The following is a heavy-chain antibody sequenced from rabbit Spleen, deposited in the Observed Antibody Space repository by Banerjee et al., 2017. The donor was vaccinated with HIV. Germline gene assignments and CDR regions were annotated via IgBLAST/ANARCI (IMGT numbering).Heavy chain of an antibody. CDR3: ARDTSSSFSSYGMDL. CDR1: RFSFSSSYD. CDR2: IYTGNGKN. V-gene: IGHV1S40*01. J-gene: IGHJ6*01. D-gene: IGHD1-1*01. Sequence: QQLVESGGGLVKPGASLTLTCTVSRFSFSSSYDMCWVRQAPGKGLEWIGCIYTGNGKNYYASWAKGRFTISKTSSTTVTLQMTSLTAADTATYFCARDTSSSFSSYGMDLWGPGTLVTVS.